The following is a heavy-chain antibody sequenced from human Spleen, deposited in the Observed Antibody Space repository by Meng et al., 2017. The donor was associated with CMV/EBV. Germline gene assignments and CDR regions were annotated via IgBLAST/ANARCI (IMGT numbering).Heavy chain of an antibody. Sequence: GESLKISCAASGFTFSSYAMSWVRQAPGKGLEWVSAISGSGGSTYYADSVKGRFTISRDNSKNTLYLQMNSLRAEDTAVYYCAKISSSSGRYYYYGMDVWGQGTTVTVSS. CDR3: AKISSSSGRYYYYGMDV. CDR2: ISGSGGST. CDR1: GFTFSSYA. V-gene: IGHV3-23*01. J-gene: IGHJ6*02. D-gene: IGHD6-6*01.